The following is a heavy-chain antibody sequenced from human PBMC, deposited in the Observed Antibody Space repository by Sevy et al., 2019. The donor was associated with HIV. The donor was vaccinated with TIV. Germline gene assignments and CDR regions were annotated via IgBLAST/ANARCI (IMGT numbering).Heavy chain of an antibody. J-gene: IGHJ5*02. CDR3: ARVNYDFSSGDDFANWFDP. CDR1: GYTLSTSG. D-gene: IGHD3-3*01. Sequence: ASVKVSCKASGYTLSTSGITWVRQAPGQGLEWVGWSNPNHDPDYAQSLQGRLTMTTDTSTSTAYMELRSLTSGDTAVYYCARVNYDFSSGDDFANWFDPWGQGTLVTVSS. V-gene: IGHV1-18*01. CDR2: SNPNHDP.